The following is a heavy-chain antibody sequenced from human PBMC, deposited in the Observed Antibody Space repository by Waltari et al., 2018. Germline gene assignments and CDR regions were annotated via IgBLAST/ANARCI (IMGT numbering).Heavy chain of an antibody. V-gene: IGHV3-74*01. CDR3: ASGNSHAFDI. CDR2: INSDGSST. D-gene: IGHD1-7*01. CDR1: GFTVRSYW. Sequence: EVQLVESGGGLIQPGGSLRLSCAASGFTVRSYWMHWVRQAPGKGLVWVARINSDGSSTSNADSVKGRFTISRDNAKNTLYLQMNSLRAEDTAMYYCASGNSHAFDIWGQGTMVTVSS. J-gene: IGHJ3*02.